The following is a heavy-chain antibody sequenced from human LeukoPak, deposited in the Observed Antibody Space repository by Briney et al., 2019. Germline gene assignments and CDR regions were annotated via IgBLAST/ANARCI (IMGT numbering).Heavy chain of an antibody. J-gene: IGHJ4*02. D-gene: IGHD1-26*01. V-gene: IGHV3-23*01. CDR2: ISGSGGST. CDR3: AKDGSAIVGATVPYYFDY. Sequence: GGSLRLSCAVSGFTFSSYAMSWVRQAPGKGLEWVSAISGSGGSTYYADSVKGRFTISRDNSKNTLYLQMNSLRAEDTAVYYCAKDGSAIVGATVPYYFDYWGQGTLVTVSS. CDR1: GFTFSSYA.